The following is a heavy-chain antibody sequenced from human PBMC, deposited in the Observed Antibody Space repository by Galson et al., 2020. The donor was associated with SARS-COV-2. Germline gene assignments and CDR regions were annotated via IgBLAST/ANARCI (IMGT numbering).Heavy chain of an antibody. V-gene: IGHV3-30*04. CDR2: ISYDGSNK. J-gene: IGHJ5*02. D-gene: IGHD3-3*01. CDR1: GFTFSSYA. Sequence: GGSLRLSCAASGFTFSSYAMHWVRQAPGKGLEWVAVISYDGSNKYYADSVKGRFTISSDNSTNTLYLQMNSLRAEDTAVYYCARDGIVGGRWVTSCGVPYNWFDPWGQGTLVTVSS. CDR3: ARDGIVGGRWVTSCGVPYNWFDP.